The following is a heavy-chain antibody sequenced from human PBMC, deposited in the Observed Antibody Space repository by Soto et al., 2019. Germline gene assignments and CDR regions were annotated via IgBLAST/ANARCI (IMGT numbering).Heavy chain of an antibody. Sequence: QVQLVQSGAEVKKPGASVKVSCKASGYTFTSYGISWVRQAPGQGLEWMGWISAYNGNTNYAQKLQGRVTMTTDTYTSTAYRELRSLRSDDTAVYYCARDSRWLSGYYYYGMDVWGQGTTVTVSS. CDR1: GYTFTSYG. CDR2: ISAYNGNT. CDR3: ARDSRWLSGYYYYGMDV. J-gene: IGHJ6*02. D-gene: IGHD6-19*01. V-gene: IGHV1-18*01.